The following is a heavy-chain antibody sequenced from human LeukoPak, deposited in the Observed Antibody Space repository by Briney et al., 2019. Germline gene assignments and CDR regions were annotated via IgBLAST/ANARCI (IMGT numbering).Heavy chain of an antibody. CDR2: INHSGST. Sequence: PSETLSLTCAVYGGSFSGYYWSWIRQPPGKGLEWIGEINHSGSTYYNPSLKSRVTISVDTSKNQFSLKLSSVTAADTAVYYCARPFSAFDIWGQGTMVTVSS. V-gene: IGHV4-34*01. D-gene: IGHD3-3*01. CDR3: ARPFSAFDI. J-gene: IGHJ3*02. CDR1: GGSFSGYY.